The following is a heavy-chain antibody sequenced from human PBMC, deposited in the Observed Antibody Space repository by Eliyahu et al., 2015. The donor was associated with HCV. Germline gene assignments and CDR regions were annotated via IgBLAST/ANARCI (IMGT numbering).Heavy chain of an antibody. D-gene: IGHD6-19*01. Sequence: EVQLLESGGGLVQPGGSLRLSCAASGFTFSGYAMSWVRQAPGKGLEGVSAISGSGGSTYYADSVKGRFTISRDNSKNTLYLQMNSLRAEDTAVYYCAKDPWSYGQWLVQGYWGQGTLVTVSS. CDR3: AKDPWSYGQWLVQGY. J-gene: IGHJ4*02. CDR1: GFTFSGYA. CDR2: ISGSGGST. V-gene: IGHV3-23*01.